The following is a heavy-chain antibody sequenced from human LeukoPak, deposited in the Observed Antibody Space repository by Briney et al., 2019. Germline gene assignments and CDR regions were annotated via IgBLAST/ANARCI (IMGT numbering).Heavy chain of an antibody. Sequence: PGGALRLSCAASGFTFSSYAMSWVRQAPGKGLEWVSAIRDSGSSTHYADSVKGRFTTSRDNSKNTLFLQMNSLRAEDTAVYYCAKESGPPPYYFDYWGQGTLVTVSS. D-gene: IGHD2-15*01. CDR1: GFTFSSYA. J-gene: IGHJ4*02. CDR3: AKESGPPPYYFDY. V-gene: IGHV3-23*01. CDR2: IRDSGSST.